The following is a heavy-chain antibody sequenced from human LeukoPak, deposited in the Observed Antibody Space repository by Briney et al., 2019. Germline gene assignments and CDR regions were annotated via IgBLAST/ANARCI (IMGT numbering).Heavy chain of an antibody. CDR3: AREEEDYYDSSGYYGD. CDR1: GGSISSYY. J-gene: IGHJ4*02. V-gene: IGHV4-4*07. D-gene: IGHD3-22*01. CDR2: IYTSGST. Sequence: SETLSPTCTVSGGSISSYYWSWIRQPAGKGLEWIGRIYTSGSTNYNPSLKSRVTMSVDTSKNQFSLKLSSVTAADTAVYYCAREEEDYYDSSGYYGDWGQGTLVTVSS.